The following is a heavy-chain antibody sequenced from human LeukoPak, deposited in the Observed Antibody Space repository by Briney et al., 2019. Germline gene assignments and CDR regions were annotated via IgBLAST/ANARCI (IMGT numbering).Heavy chain of an antibody. V-gene: IGHV4-38-2*02. CDR1: GYSISSGYY. D-gene: IGHD6-13*01. J-gene: IGHJ6*03. Sequence: PSETLSLTCTVSGYSISSGYYWGWIRQPPGKGLEWIGSIYHSGTTYYNPSLKSRVTISVDTSKNQFSLKLSSVTAADTAVYYCAREVPVSSSWYLDYYYYMDVWGKGTTVTVSS. CDR3: AREVPVSSSWYLDYYYYMDV. CDR2: IYHSGTT.